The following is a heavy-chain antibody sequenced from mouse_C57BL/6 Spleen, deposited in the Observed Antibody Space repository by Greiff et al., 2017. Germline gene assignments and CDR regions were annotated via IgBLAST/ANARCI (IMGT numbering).Heavy chain of an antibody. J-gene: IGHJ3*01. CDR1: GYTFTSYW. CDR3: GRYSTVWFAY. Sequence: QVQLQQPGAELVIPGASVKLSCKASGYTFTSYWMNWVKQRPGQGLEWIGEIDPSDSYTNYNQKFKGKATLTVDKSSSTAYMQLSSLTSEDSAVYYCGRYSTVWFAYWGQGTLVTVAA. V-gene: IGHV1-69*01. D-gene: IGHD2-5*01. CDR2: IDPSDSYT.